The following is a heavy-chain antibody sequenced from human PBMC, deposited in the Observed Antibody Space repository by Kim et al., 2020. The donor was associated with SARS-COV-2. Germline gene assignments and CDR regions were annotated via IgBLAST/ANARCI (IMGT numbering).Heavy chain of an antibody. CDR2: IYYSGST. CDR1: GGSISSSSYY. J-gene: IGHJ4*02. D-gene: IGHD2-21*01. V-gene: IGHV4-39*07. CDR3: AREVWWGGIGY. Sequence: SETLSLTCTVSGGSISSSSYYWGWIRQPPGKGLEWIGSIYYSGSTYYNPSLKSRVTISVDTSKNQFSLKLSSVTAADTAVYYCAREVWWGGIGYWGQGTLVTVSS.